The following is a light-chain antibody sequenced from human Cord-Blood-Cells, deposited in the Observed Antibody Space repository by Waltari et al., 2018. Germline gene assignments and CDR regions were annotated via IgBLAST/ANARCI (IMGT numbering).Light chain of an antibody. J-gene: IGKJ4*01. V-gene: IGKV1-33*01. CDR2: DAS. CDR1: QDISNY. CDR3: QQYYNLPLS. Sequence: DIQMTQSPSSLSASVGDRVTITCQASQDISNYLKWYQQKPGKAPKLLIYDASNLETGVPSRFSGSGSGTDFTFTISSRQPEDIATYYCQQYYNLPLSFGEGTNVEIK.